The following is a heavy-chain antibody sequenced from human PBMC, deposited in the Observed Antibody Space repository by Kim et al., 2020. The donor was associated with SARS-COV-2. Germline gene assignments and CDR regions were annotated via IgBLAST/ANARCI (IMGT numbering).Heavy chain of an antibody. Sequence: GESLKISCKGSGYSFTSYWISWARQMPGKGLEWMGRIDPSDSYTNYSPSFQGHVTISADKSISTAYLQWSSLKASDTAMYYCARLSLVPAAMRGFDYWGQGTLVTVSS. CDR3: ARLSLVPAAMRGFDY. D-gene: IGHD2-2*01. CDR1: GYSFTSYW. V-gene: IGHV5-10-1*01. CDR2: IDPSDSYT. J-gene: IGHJ4*02.